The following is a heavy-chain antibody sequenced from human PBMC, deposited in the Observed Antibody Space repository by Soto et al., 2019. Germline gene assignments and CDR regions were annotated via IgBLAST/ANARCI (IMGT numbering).Heavy chain of an antibody. CDR2: INPSGGST. V-gene: IGHV1-46*01. CDR3: ARDQTLTGVSLSFLN. J-gene: IGHJ4*02. Sequence: QVQLVQSGAEVKKPGASVKVSCKASGYTFTSYYMHWVRQAPGQGLEWMGIINPSGGSTSYAQKFQGRVTMTRDTSTSTVYMELSSLRSEDTAVYYWARDQTLTGVSLSFLNWGQGTLVTVSS. CDR1: GYTFTSYY. D-gene: IGHD7-27*01.